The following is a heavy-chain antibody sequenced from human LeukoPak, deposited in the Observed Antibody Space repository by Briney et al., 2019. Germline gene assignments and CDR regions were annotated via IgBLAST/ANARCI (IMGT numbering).Heavy chain of an antibody. V-gene: IGHV1-18*01. CDR3: ARDKGWLQLFAGSRIFDY. CDR1: GYTFTSYG. J-gene: IGHJ4*02. Sequence: GASVKVSCKASGYTFTSYGISWVRQAPGQGLEWMGWISAYNGNTNYAQKLQGRVTMTTDTSTSTAYMELRSLRSDDTAVYYCARDKGWLQLFAGSRIFDYWGQGTLVTVSS. CDR2: ISAYNGNT. D-gene: IGHD5-24*01.